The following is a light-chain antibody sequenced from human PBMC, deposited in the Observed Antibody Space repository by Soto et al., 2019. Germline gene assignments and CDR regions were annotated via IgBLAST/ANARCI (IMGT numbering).Light chain of an antibody. J-gene: IGKJ5*01. Sequence: DIQMTQSPASLSVSVGDRVTITCRASQSINNYLNWYLQRPGQAPKLLILSASTLQRGVQSRFSVSGSRTEFTLTIADLQPDDFVTYDGQQSLTMPITFGHGTRLDIK. CDR2: SAS. CDR1: QSINNY. V-gene: IGKV1-39*01. CDR3: QQSLTMPIT.